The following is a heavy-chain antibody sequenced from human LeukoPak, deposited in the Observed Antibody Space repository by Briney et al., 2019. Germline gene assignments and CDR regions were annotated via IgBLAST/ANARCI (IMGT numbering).Heavy chain of an antibody. CDR2: ISAYNDNT. V-gene: IGHV1-18*04. Sequence: GVSVKVSCKASGYTFTSYGISWVRQAPGQGLEWMGWISAYNDNTNYAQKLQGRVTMTTDTSTSTAYMELRSPRSDDTAVYYCARESDVVPRNYGMDVWGRGTTVTVSS. J-gene: IGHJ6*04. D-gene: IGHD2-21*01. CDR1: GYTFTSYG. CDR3: ARESDVVPRNYGMDV.